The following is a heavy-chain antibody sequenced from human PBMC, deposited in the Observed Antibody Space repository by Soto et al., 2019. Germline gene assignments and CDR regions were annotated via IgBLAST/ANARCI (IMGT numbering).Heavy chain of an antibody. CDR1: GGSISSYY. D-gene: IGHD6-13*01. J-gene: IGHJ3*02. CDR3: ARGRQQLVNHDAGDI. Sequence: QVQLEESGPGLVKPSEPLSLTCTVSGGSISSYYCSWIRQPHGKGLEWIGYIYYSGSTNYHPSLKSRVTITVDTSKNQFSLKLSSVTAADTAVYECARGRQQLVNHDAGDIWGQGTMVTVSS. CDR2: IYYSGST. V-gene: IGHV4-59*01.